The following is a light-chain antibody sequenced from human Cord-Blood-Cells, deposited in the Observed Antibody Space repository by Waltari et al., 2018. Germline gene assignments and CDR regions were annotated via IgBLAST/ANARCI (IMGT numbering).Light chain of an antibody. CDR2: AAS. V-gene: IGKV1-39*01. CDR1: QSISSY. CDR3: QQSYSTPLT. Sequence: DLQMPQSPSSLSVSVVDRVTITCRASQSISSYLNWYQQKPGKAPKLLIYAASSLQSGVPSRFSGSGSGTDFTLTISSLQPEDFATYYCQQSYSTPLTFGGGTKVEIK. J-gene: IGKJ4*01.